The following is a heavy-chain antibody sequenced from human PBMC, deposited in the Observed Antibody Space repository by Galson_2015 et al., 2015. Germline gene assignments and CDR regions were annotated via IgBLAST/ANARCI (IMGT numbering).Heavy chain of an antibody. Sequence: SLRLSCAASGFTVSSNYMSWVRQAPGKGLEWVSVIYSGGSTYYADSVKGRLTISRDNSKNTLYLQMNSLRAEDTAVYYCARAREEWLGWYFDLWGRGTLVTVSS. V-gene: IGHV3-53*01. CDR2: IYSGGST. J-gene: IGHJ2*01. CDR1: GFTVSSNY. CDR3: ARAREEWLGWYFDL. D-gene: IGHD3-3*01.